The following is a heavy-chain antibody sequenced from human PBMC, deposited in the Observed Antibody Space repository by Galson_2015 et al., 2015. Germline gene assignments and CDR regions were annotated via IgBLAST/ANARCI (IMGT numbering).Heavy chain of an antibody. J-gene: IGHJ3*01. CDR2: VFKSGTT. V-gene: IGHV4-39*01. D-gene: IGHD3-16*01. CDR3: ARTRGGRDAFDL. CDR1: DDSMRRRSHY. Sequence: SETLSLTCTVSDDSMRRRSHYWGWIRQAPGKGLEWIGSVFKSGTTYDNPSLKSRVTISIDPSKNQFSMILVSATAADAAVYYCARTRGGRDAFDLWGQGSTVAVSS.